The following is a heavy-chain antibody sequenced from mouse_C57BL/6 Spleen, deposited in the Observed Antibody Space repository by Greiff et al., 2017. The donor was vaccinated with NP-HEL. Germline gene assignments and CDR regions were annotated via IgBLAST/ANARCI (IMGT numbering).Heavy chain of an antibody. V-gene: IGHV1-80*01. CDR1: GYAFSSYW. CDR3: ARYYYGSSYVDWYFDV. J-gene: IGHJ1*03. CDR2: IYPGDGDT. Sequence: QVQLQQSGAELVKPGASVKISCKASGYAFSSYWMNWVKQRPGKGLEWIGQIYPGDGDTNYNGKFKGKATLTADKSSSTAYMQLSSLTSEDSAVYFCARYYYGSSYVDWYFDVWGTGTTVTVSS. D-gene: IGHD1-1*01.